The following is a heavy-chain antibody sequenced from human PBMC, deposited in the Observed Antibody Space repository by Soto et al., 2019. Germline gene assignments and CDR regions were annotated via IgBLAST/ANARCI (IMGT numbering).Heavy chain of an antibody. CDR2: ISPHSGGP. V-gene: IGHV1-2*02. D-gene: IGHD7-27*01. J-gene: IGHJ4*02. Sequence: QVRLVQSGAEVQKPGASVKVSCKASGYTFTGYYIHWVRQAPGQGLEWMGSISPHSGGPNYAQRFQGRVTMTRDTSMTTVYMEMSGLTSDDTAVYYCAREEQTGANYYLDYWGQGTLVTVSS. CDR3: AREEQTGANYYLDY. CDR1: GYTFTGYY.